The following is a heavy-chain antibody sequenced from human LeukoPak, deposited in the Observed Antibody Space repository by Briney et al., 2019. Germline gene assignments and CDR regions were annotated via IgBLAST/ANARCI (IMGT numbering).Heavy chain of an antibody. V-gene: IGHV3-23*01. J-gene: IGHJ4*02. D-gene: IGHD6-13*01. CDR3: AKDAARGAAAGTRGDY. CDR2: ISDSGDST. CDR1: GFTFTKYA. Sequence: GSQRLSCEASGFTFTKYAMSWVRQAPGRGLEWVSVISDSGDSTYYADSVKGRFTISRDNSKTTLYLQMSSLRAEDTAIYYCAKDAARGAAAGTRGDYWGQGTLVTVSS.